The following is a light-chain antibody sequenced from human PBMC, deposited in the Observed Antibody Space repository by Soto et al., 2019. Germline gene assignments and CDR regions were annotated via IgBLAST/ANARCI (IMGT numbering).Light chain of an antibody. CDR2: AAS. V-gene: IGKV1-27*01. CDR3: QNYNSAPWT. J-gene: IGKJ1*01. CDR1: QGISNY. Sequence: DIQMTQSPSSLSASVGDRVTITCRASQGISNYLAWYQQKPGKVPKLLIYAASTSQSGVPSRFSGSGSGTDFTLTISSLQPEDVATYYCQNYNSAPWTFGQGTKVEIK.